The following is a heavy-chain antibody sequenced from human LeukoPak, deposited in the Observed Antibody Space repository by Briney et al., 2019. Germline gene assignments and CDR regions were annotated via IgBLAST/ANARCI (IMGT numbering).Heavy chain of an antibody. CDR2: IGGIGAST. V-gene: IGHV3-23*01. J-gene: IGHJ5*02. D-gene: IGHD4-17*01. Sequence: PGGSLRLSCAAYVFTFSSHAMNLVRQAPGKGLEWVSSIGGIGASTYYADSVKGRFTISRDNSRNTLYLQMNTLRAEDTALYYCAKAAYGDYVNWFDPWGQGILVIVSS. CDR3: AKAAYGDYVNWFDP. CDR1: VFTFSSHA.